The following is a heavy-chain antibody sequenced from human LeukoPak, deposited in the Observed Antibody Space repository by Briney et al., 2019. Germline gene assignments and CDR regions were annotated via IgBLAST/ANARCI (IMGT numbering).Heavy chain of an antibody. V-gene: IGHV3-64D*06. Sequence: GGSLRLSCSASGFTFSTYALHWVRQAPGKGLEYVSAISSNGGLTYYADSVKGRFTISRDNSKNTLYLQMSSLRAEDTAVYYCVKPRDGYNWGAFDISGPGTMVTVSS. CDR3: VKPRDGYNWGAFDI. CDR1: GFTFSTYA. J-gene: IGHJ3*02. CDR2: ISSNGGLT. D-gene: IGHD5-24*01.